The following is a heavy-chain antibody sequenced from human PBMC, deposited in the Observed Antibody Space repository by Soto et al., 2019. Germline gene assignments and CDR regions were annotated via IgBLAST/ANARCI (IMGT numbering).Heavy chain of an antibody. CDR2: INPSGDST. D-gene: IGHD3-16*02. CDR1: GFSFNYFY. J-gene: IGHJ4*02. CDR3: AKDRGFIDPFDY. V-gene: IGHV1-46*02. Sequence: ASVKVSCKASGFSFNYFYMHWVRQAPGQGPEWMGVINPSGDSTDYAQNFQGRFTISRDNSNNTLYLQMNSLRAEDTAVYYCAKDRGFIDPFDYWGQGALVTVSS.